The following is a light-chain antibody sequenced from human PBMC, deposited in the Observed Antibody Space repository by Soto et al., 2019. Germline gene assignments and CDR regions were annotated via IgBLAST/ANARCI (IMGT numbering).Light chain of an antibody. CDR1: QSVSNKY. CDR2: AAS. V-gene: IGKV3-20*01. J-gene: IGKJ1*01. Sequence: LTQGPDTLSVYPGERPTLSCKASQSVSNKYLAWYKQQAGQAPRPLSYAASSRAPGVPDRFRGSGSGTEFSLTISRLQPEDFAVYYCQQYGGTPWTFGQGTKVDIK. CDR3: QQYGGTPWT.